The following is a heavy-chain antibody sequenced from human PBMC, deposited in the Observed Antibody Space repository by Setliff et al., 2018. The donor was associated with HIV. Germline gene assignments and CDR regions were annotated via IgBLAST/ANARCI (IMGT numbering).Heavy chain of an antibody. CDR1: GGSISSFSYY. D-gene: IGHD5-12*01. Sequence: SETLSLTCNVSGGSISSFSYYWTWIRQSPGKGLEWIGSVSYSGSTYYNPSLKSPVTISVDTSKNQFSLKLSSVTVADTSFYYCARGKWQLRNWFDPCGQGTLVTVSS. J-gene: IGHJ5*02. CDR3: ARGKWQLRNWFDP. CDR2: VSYSGST. V-gene: IGHV4-39*01.